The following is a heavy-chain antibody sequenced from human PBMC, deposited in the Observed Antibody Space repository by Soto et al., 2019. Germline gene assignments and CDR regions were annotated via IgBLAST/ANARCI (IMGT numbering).Heavy chain of an antibody. CDR3: ARDHASITGTTSFDY. CDR1: GYTFTGYY. J-gene: IGHJ4*02. CDR2: INPNSGGT. Sequence: ASVKVSCKASGYTFTGYYMHWVRQAPGQGLEWMGWINPNSGGTNYAQKFQDWVTMTRDTSISTAYMELSRLRSDDTAVYYCARDHASITGTTSFDYWGQGTLVTVSS. D-gene: IGHD1-20*01. V-gene: IGHV1-2*04.